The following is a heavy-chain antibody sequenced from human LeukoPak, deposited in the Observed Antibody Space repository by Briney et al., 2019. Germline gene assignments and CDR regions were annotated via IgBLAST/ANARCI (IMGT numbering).Heavy chain of an antibody. CDR1: GFTFSSYW. J-gene: IGHJ4*02. CDR3: ARDAPGDYDSSGYYAY. CDR2: IKQDGSEK. D-gene: IGHD3-22*01. V-gene: IGHV3-7*01. Sequence: GGSLRLSCAASGFTFSSYWMSWVRQAPGKGLEWVANIKQDGSEKYYVDSVKGRFTISRDNAKNSLYLQMNSLRAEDTAVYYCARDAPGDYDSSGYYAYWGQGTLVTVSS.